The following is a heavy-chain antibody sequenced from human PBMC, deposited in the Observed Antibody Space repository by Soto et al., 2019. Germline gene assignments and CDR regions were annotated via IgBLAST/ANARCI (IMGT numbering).Heavy chain of an antibody. V-gene: IGHV3-33*01. D-gene: IGHD5-18*01. CDR3: ARDPTSPGRKQLWYDY. CDR2: IWYDGSNK. J-gene: IGHJ4*02. Sequence: QVQLVESGGGVVQSGRSLRLSCAASGFTFSSYGMHWVRQAPGKGLEWVAVIWYDGSNKYYADSVKGRFPISRDNSKNKLYLQMNSLRAEDTAVYYCARDPTSPGRKQLWYDYWSQGSL. CDR1: GFTFSSYG.